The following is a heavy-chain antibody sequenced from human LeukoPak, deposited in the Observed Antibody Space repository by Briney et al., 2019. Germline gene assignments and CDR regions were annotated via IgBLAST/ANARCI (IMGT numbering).Heavy chain of an antibody. Sequence: PSQTLSLTCTVSGGSISSGGYYWSWIRQHPGKGLEWIGYIYYSGSTYYNPSLKSRVTISVDTSKNQFSLKLSSVTAADSAVCYCARAGPYSSSRVDYWGQGTLVTVSS. CDR1: GGSISSGGYY. CDR2: IYYSGST. D-gene: IGHD6-6*01. V-gene: IGHV4-31*03. CDR3: ARAGPYSSSRVDY. J-gene: IGHJ4*02.